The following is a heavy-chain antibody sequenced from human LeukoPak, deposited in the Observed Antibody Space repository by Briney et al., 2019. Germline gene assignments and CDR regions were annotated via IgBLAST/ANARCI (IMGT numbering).Heavy chain of an antibody. CDR3: AKDSSTTWPFEY. Sequence: GGSLRLSCAASGFTFRFSGMYWVRQAPGKGLEWVAFVSDDGSRKYYADSVKGRFTMSRDNSKNTLFLQMNSLRTEDTAVYYCAKDSSTTWPFEYWGQGTLVTVPS. J-gene: IGHJ4*02. CDR1: GFTFRFSG. D-gene: IGHD2-2*01. V-gene: IGHV3-30*18. CDR2: VSDDGSRK.